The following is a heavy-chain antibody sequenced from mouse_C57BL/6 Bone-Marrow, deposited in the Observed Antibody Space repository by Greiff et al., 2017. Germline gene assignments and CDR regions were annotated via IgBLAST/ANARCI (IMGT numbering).Heavy chain of an antibody. CDR1: EYEFPSHD. D-gene: IGHD2-4*01. CDR2: INSDGGST. V-gene: IGHV5-2*01. J-gene: IGHJ4*01. CDR3: ARQSTMITTGAMDY. Sequence: EVHLVESGGGLVQPGESLKLSCESNEYEFPSHDMSWVRKTPEKRLELVAAINSDGGSTYYPDTKERRFIISRDNTKKTLYLQMSSLRSEDTALYYCARQSTMITTGAMDYWGQGTSVTVSS.